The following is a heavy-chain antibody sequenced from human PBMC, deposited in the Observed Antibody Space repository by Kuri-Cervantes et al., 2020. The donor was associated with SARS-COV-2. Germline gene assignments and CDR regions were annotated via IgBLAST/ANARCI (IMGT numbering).Heavy chain of an antibody. V-gene: IGHV3-30*02. CDR3: AGLYSSSWSHDY. Sequence: SCKASGGTFSSYGMHWVRQAPGKGLEWVAFIRYDGSNKYYADSVKGRFTISRDNSKNTLYLQMNSLRAEDTAVYYCAGLYSSSWSHDYWGQGTLVTVSS. D-gene: IGHD6-13*01. CDR1: GGTFSSYG. CDR2: IRYDGSNK. J-gene: IGHJ4*02.